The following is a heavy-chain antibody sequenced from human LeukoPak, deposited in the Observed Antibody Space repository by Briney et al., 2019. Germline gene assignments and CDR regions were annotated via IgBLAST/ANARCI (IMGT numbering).Heavy chain of an antibody. Sequence: GGSLRLSCAASGFTFSSYAMHWVRQAPGKGLEWVAVISYDGSNKYYADSVKGRFTISRDNSKNTLYLQMNSLRAEDTAVYYCAKLFEGITGSAFDIWGQGTMVTVSS. V-gene: IGHV3-30*04. CDR2: ISYDGSNK. CDR3: AKLFEGITGSAFDI. CDR1: GFTFSSYA. J-gene: IGHJ3*02. D-gene: IGHD3-16*01.